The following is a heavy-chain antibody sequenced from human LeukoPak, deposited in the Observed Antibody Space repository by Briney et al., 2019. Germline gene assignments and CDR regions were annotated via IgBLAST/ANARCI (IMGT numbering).Heavy chain of an antibody. Sequence: GGSLRLSCAASGLTFSDYSMTWVRQAPGKGLFWISGISAGGGSTYYADSVKGRFTISRDNSRNTLYLQMNSLRAEDTAVYYCAKDAAGPEYWGQGTLVTVSS. CDR3: AKDAAGPEY. D-gene: IGHD6-13*01. CDR2: ISAGGGST. CDR1: GLTFSDYS. J-gene: IGHJ4*02. V-gene: IGHV3-23*01.